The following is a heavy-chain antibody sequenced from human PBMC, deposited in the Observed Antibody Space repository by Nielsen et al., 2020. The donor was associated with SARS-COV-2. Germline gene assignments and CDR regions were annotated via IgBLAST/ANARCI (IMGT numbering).Heavy chain of an antibody. J-gene: IGHJ5*02. CDR2: IYYSGST. Sequence: RQAPGKGLEWIGSIYYSGSTYYNPSLKSRVTISVDTSKNQFSLKLSSVTAADTAVYYCARQGYCSSTSCSPFNWFDPWGQGTLVTVSS. V-gene: IGHV4-39*01. CDR3: ARQGYCSSTSCSPFNWFDP. D-gene: IGHD2-2*01.